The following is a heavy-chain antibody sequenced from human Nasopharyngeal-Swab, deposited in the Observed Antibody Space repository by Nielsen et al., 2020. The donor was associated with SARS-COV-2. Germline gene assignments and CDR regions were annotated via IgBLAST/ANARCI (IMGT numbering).Heavy chain of an antibody. J-gene: IGHJ6*02. CDR2: IYYSGST. V-gene: IGHV4-59*12. D-gene: IGHD1-26*01. CDR3: ARDRRNSGSYYPAAYYYYGMDV. Sequence: WIRQPPGKGLEWIGYIYYSGSTNYNPSLKSRVTISVDTSKNQFSLQLNSVTPEDTAVYYCARDRRNSGSYYPAAYYYYGMDVWGQGTTVTVSS.